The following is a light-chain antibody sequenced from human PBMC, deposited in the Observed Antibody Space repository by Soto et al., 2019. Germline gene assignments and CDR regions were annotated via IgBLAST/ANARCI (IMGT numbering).Light chain of an antibody. Sequence: EIVLTQSPGTLSLSPGERATLSCRASQSIRSNYLAWYQQKPGQAPRLLIYGASSRATGIPDRFSGSGSGTVFTLTINILEPDDFAVYYCHQYGNSPQTFGQGTKVDIK. CDR3: HQYGNSPQT. CDR1: QSIRSNY. CDR2: GAS. V-gene: IGKV3-20*01. J-gene: IGKJ1*01.